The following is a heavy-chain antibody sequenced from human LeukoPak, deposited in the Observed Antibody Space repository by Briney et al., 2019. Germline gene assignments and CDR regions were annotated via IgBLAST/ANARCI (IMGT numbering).Heavy chain of an antibody. CDR1: GGTFSSHA. CDR3: ATYGGPPFPIDY. V-gene: IGHV1-18*01. CDR2: ISAYNGNT. J-gene: IGHJ4*02. Sequence: ASVKVSCKASGGTFSSHAISWVRQAPGQGLEWMGWISAYNGNTNYAQKLQGRVTMTTDTSTSTAYMELRSLRSDDTAVYYCATYGGPPFPIDYWGQGTLVTVSS. D-gene: IGHD4-23*01.